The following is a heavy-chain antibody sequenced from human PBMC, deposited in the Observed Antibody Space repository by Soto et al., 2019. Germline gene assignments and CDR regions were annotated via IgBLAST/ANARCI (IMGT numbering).Heavy chain of an antibody. Sequence: PGGSLRLSCAASGVTLSGRSMHWVRQAPGKGLVWVSGIDNAGTDSTYADSVKGRFTSSRDNAKNMLYLQMNSLRVEDTAVYYCARGWFGPDVWGKGTTVTVSS. D-gene: IGHD3-10*01. V-gene: IGHV3-74*01. CDR2: IDNAGTDS. J-gene: IGHJ6*04. CDR3: ARGWFGPDV. CDR1: GVTLSGRS.